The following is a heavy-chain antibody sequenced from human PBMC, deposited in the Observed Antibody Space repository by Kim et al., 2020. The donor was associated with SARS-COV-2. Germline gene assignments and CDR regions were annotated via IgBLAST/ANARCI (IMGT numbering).Heavy chain of an antibody. CDR2: ISSSSSYI. V-gene: IGHV3-21*01. J-gene: IGHJ3*02. CDR1: GFTFSSYS. Sequence: GGSLRLSCAASGFTFSSYSMNWVRQAPGKGLEWVSSISSSSSYIYYADSAKGRFTISRDNAKNSLYLQMNSLRAEDTAVYYCARGDSTTVVKAFDTWGQGTMGTVSS. D-gene: IGHD4-17*01. CDR3: ARGDSTTVVKAFDT.